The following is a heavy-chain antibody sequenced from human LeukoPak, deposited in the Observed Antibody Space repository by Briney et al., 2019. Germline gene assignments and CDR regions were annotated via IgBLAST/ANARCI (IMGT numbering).Heavy chain of an antibody. V-gene: IGHV1-69*05. CDR3: ARDRGFGSGYGPDYYYYYMDV. J-gene: IGHJ6*03. D-gene: IGHD5-12*01. CDR1: GGTFSSYA. CDR2: IIPIFGTA. Sequence: ASVKVSCKASGGTFSSYAISWVRQAPGQGLEWIGGIIPIFGTANYAQKFQGRVTITTDESTSTAYMELSSLRSEDTAVYYCARDRGFGSGYGPDYYYYYMDVWGKGTTVTVSS.